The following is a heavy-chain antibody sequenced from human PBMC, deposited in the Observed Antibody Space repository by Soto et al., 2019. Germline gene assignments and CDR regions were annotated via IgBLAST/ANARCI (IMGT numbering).Heavy chain of an antibody. D-gene: IGHD1-7*01. CDR3: ARHAGTIRSWFDP. Sequence: PGGSLRLSCAASGFTFSSYGMHWVRQAPGKGLEWVAVIWYDGSNKYYADSVKGRFTISRDNSKNTLYLQMNSLRAEDTAVYYGARHAGTIRSWFDPWGQGTLVTVSS. CDR2: IWYDGSNK. J-gene: IGHJ5*02. CDR1: GFTFSSYG. V-gene: IGHV3-33*01.